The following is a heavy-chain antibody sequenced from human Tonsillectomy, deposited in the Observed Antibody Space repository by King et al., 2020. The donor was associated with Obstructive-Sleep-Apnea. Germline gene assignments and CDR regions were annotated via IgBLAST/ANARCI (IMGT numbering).Heavy chain of an antibody. V-gene: IGHV4-31*03. J-gene: IGHJ2*01. Sequence: QLQESGPGLVKPSQTLSITCTVSGGSISSGGYYWSWVRQHPGKGLGWIGYIDYSGSTYYNPSLKSRVTILVDTSKNQVSLKLMSGTAADTAVYYCARLGCGGDCYSSKDWYFDLWGRGTLVTVSS. D-gene: IGHD2-21*02. CDR1: GGSISSGGYY. CDR3: ARLGCGGDCYSSKDWYFDL. CDR2: IDYSGST.